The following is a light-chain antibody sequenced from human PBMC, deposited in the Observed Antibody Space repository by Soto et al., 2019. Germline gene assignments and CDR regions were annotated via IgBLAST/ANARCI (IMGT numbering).Light chain of an antibody. CDR1: SSDVGNYNL. J-gene: IGLJ1*01. Sequence: QSVLTQPASVSGSPGQSITISCTGTSSDVGNYNLVSWYQQHPGKAPKLMIYEDSKRPSGVSNRFSGSKSGSTASLTISGLQAEDEADYSCCSYAGSGTYVFGTGTKVNVL. CDR2: EDS. V-gene: IGLV2-23*01. CDR3: CSYAGSGTYV.